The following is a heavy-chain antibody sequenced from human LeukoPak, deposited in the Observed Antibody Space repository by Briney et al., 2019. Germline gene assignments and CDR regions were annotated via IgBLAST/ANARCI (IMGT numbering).Heavy chain of an antibody. Sequence: PGGSLKLSCAASGFTFSDSAIHWVRQASGKGLEWLGRIGSKANTYATAYAVSVKGRFTISRDDSKNTAYLQMNSLKTEDTAVYYCTGQAYYYDTSGFNFDYWGQGILVAVSS. D-gene: IGHD3-22*01. V-gene: IGHV3-73*01. CDR2: IGSKANTYAT. CDR1: GFTFSDSA. CDR3: TGQAYYYDTSGFNFDY. J-gene: IGHJ4*02.